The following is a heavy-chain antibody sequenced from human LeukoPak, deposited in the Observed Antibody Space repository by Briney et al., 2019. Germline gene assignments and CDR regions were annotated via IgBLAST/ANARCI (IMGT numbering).Heavy chain of an antibody. V-gene: IGHV5-51*01. CDR3: AXXXYYYDSSGYNAFDI. D-gene: IGHD3-22*01. CDR2: IYPGDSDT. J-gene: IGHJ3*02. Sequence: GESLKISCKGSGYSFTSYWIGCVRQMPGKGLEWMGIIYPGDSDTRYSPSFQGQVTISADKSISTAYLQWSSLKASDTAMYYCAXXXYYYDSSGYNAFDIWGQGTMVTVSS. CDR1: GYSFTSYW.